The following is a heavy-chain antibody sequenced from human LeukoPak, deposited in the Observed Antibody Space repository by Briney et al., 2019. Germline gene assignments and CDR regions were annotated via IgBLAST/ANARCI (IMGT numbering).Heavy chain of an antibody. Sequence: GGSLRLSCAASGFTFSSYEMNWVRQAPGKGLEWVSYISSSGSTIYYADSVKGRFTISRDNAKNSLYLQMNSLRAEDTAVYCCARDRNLVVTAIGWFDPWGQGTLVTVSS. CDR3: ARDRNLVVTAIGWFDP. J-gene: IGHJ5*02. V-gene: IGHV3-48*03. D-gene: IGHD2-21*02. CDR1: GFTFSSYE. CDR2: ISSSGSTI.